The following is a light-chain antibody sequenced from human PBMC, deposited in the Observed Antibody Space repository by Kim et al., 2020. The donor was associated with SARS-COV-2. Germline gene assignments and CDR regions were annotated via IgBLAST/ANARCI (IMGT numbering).Light chain of an antibody. Sequence: QSALTQPASVSGSPGQSITISCTGTSRDIGVHKYVSWYHQHPGKAPKLIIYDVSNRPSGVSSRFSGSKSGNTASLTISGLQAEDEAVYYCSSYTSTRTLVFGGGTQLTVL. J-gene: IGLJ2*01. CDR1: SRDIGVHKY. CDR3: SSYTSTRTLV. V-gene: IGLV2-14*03. CDR2: DVS.